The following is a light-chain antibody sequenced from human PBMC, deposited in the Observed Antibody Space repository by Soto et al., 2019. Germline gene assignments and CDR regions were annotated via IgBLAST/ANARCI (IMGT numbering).Light chain of an antibody. J-gene: IGKJ1*01. CDR3: QQYNQWPRT. V-gene: IGKV3-15*01. Sequence: EVVMTQSPVTLSLSPGDRATVSCRASQNVVTHLAWFQQKPGQPPRLLIYDASAIATGIPARFSGSGSGTEFTLTISSLQSEDFAVYYCQQYNQWPRTFGQGTKVE. CDR2: DAS. CDR1: QNVVTH.